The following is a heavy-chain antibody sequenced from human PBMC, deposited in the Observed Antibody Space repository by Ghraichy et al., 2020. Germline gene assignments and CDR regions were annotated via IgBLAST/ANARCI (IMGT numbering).Heavy chain of an antibody. CDR3: ARDYYYYDSGGYEDTFDI. CDR2: ISGKDGET. CDR1: GYTFTTYG. Sequence: ASVKVSCKASGYTFTTYGISWGRQAPGQGLEWVGWISGKDGETNYAQKLRGRVTMTTDTSTTTVYMELRSLRSDDTAVYYCARDYYYYDSGGYEDTFDIWGQGTMVTVAS. J-gene: IGHJ3*02. D-gene: IGHD3-22*01. V-gene: IGHV1-18*04.